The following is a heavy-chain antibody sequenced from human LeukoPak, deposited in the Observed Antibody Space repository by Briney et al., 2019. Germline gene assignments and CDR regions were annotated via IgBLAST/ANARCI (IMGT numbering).Heavy chain of an antibody. D-gene: IGHD6-13*01. CDR1: GYTFTSYY. J-gene: IGHJ4*02. CDR3: ARVPQRVGYGSSWPTYYFDY. CDR2: INPSGGST. Sequence: ASVKVSCKASGYTFTSYYMHWVRQAPGQGLEWMGIINPSGGSTSYAQKFQGRVTMTRDTSTSTVYMELSSLRSEDTAVYYCARVPQRVGYGSSWPTYYFDYWGQGTLVTVSS. V-gene: IGHV1-46*01.